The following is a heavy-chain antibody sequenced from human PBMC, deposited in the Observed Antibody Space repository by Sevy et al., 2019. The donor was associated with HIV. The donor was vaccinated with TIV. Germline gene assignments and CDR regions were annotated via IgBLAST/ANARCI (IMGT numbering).Heavy chain of an antibody. CDR3: ARCPGHYSIDY. D-gene: IGHD2-21*01. Sequence: GGSLRLSCAASGFTFNTYSLIWVRQTPGKGLEWLSFIGTAAGVTYYADSVKGRFTISRDNAKNSLYLQMNSRRDEDTAVYYCARCPGHYSIDYWGQGTLVTVSS. J-gene: IGHJ4*02. CDR2: IGTAAGVT. V-gene: IGHV3-48*02. CDR1: GFTFNTYS.